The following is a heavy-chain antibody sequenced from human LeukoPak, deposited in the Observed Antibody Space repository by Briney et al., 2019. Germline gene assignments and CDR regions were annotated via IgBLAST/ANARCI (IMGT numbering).Heavy chain of an antibody. Sequence: ASVKVSCKASGGTFSSYAISWVRQAPGQGLEWMGGIIPIFGTANYAQKFQGRVTITTDESTSTAYMELSSLRSEDTAVYYCARDKPLATGYGYYYYMDVWGKGTTVTVSS. CDR1: GGTFSSYA. D-gene: IGHD6-13*01. J-gene: IGHJ6*03. CDR3: ARDKPLATGYGYYYYMDV. V-gene: IGHV1-69*05. CDR2: IIPIFGTA.